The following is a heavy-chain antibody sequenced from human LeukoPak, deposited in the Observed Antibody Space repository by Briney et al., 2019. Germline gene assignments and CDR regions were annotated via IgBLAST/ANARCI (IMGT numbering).Heavy chain of an antibody. CDR2: ISGSGGST. CDR1: GFTFRSYT. J-gene: IGHJ4*02. D-gene: IGHD6-13*01. CDR3: AKDRQLVLTYFDY. Sequence: GGSLRLSCAASGFTFRSYTMSWVRLAPGKGLEWVSAISGSGGSTYYADSVKGRFTISRDNSKNTLYLQMNSLRAEDTAVYYCAKDRQLVLTYFDYWGQGTLVTVSS. V-gene: IGHV3-23*01.